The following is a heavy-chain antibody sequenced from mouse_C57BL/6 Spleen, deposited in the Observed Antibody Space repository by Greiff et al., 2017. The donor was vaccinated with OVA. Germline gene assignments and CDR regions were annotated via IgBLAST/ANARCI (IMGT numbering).Heavy chain of an antibody. CDR2: IDPSDSYT. Sequence: QVQLQQPGAELVKPGASVKLSCKASGYTFTSYWMQWVKQRPGQGLEWIGEIDPSDSYTNYNQKFKGKATLTVDTSSSTAYMQLSSLTSEDSAGYYCARRGELGPDWWGQGTTLTVSS. J-gene: IGHJ2*01. D-gene: IGHD4-1*01. CDR3: ARRGELGPDW. V-gene: IGHV1-50*01. CDR1: GYTFTSYW.